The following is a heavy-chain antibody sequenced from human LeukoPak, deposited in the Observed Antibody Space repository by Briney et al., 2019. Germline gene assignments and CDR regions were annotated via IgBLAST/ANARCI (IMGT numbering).Heavy chain of an antibody. CDR3: VKYSDSSYPD. J-gene: IGHJ4*02. V-gene: IGHV3-64D*06. CDR1: GFIFSPYA. Sequence: GGSLRLSCSASGFIFSPYAMHWVRQAPGKGLECVSAISSNGGGTYYTDSVKGRFTISRDNSKNTLYLQMSSLRPEDTAVYYCVKYSDSSYPDWCQGTLVTVSS. CDR2: ISSNGGGT. D-gene: IGHD6-13*01.